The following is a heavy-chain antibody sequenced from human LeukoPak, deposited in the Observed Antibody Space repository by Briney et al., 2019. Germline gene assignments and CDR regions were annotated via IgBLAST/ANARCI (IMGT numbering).Heavy chain of an antibody. CDR2: ISGSGGNT. CDR3: AKTVIQGNWYFDL. Sequence: GGSLRLSCAASGFTFSSYAMSWVRQAPGKGLEWVSAISGSGGNTYYADSVKGRFTISRDNSKNTLYLQMNSLRAEDTAVYYCAKTVIQGNWYFDLWGRGTLVTVSS. D-gene: IGHD2-21*01. J-gene: IGHJ2*01. CDR1: GFTFSSYA. V-gene: IGHV3-23*01.